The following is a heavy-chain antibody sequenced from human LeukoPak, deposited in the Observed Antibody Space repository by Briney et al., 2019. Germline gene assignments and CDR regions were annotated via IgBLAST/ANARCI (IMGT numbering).Heavy chain of an antibody. J-gene: IGHJ4*02. V-gene: IGHV4-59*08. CDR1: GGSISSYY. Sequence: KASETLSLTCTVSGGSISSYYWSWIRQPPGKGLEWIGYIYYSGSTNYNPSLKSRATISVDTSKNQFSLKLSSVTAADTAVYYCARTHYSNRYYFDYWGQGNLVTVSS. CDR2: IYYSGST. CDR3: ARTHYSNRYYFDY. D-gene: IGHD4-11*01.